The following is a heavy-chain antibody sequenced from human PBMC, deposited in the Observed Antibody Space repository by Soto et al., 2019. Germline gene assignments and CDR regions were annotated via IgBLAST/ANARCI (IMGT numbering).Heavy chain of an antibody. CDR3: ARDVRGYTGDDFGAFAI. V-gene: IGHV1-3*01. D-gene: IGHD5-12*01. J-gene: IGHJ3*02. CDR2: INAGNGYT. Sequence: ASVKVSCKASGYIFTSYAMHWVRQVPGQRLEWMGWINAGNGYTKYSQKFQGITSITRDPSASTIYMELGGLRSGDTAVYYCARDVRGYTGDDFGAFAIWGQGTMVTVSS. CDR1: GYIFTSYA.